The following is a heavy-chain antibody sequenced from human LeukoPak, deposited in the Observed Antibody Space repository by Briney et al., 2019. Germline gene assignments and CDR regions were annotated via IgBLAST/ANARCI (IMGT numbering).Heavy chain of an antibody. CDR3: VRNRGWYALDM. V-gene: IGHV3-7*01. Sequence: PGGSLRLSCAGSRFTFSEYWMTWVRQTPGQGLEWVANVNKDGNQKQYADSVKGRFTISKDNSKNSMYLQLNSLRAEDTGVYCCVRNRGWYALDMWGQGTMVTVSS. J-gene: IGHJ3*02. CDR2: VNKDGNQK. D-gene: IGHD6-19*01. CDR1: RFTFSEYW.